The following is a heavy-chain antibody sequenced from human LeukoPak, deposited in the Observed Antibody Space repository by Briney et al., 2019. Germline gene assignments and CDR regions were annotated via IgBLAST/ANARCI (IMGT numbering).Heavy chain of an antibody. J-gene: IGHJ4*02. Sequence: PGGSLRLSSAASGFTFSSYGMSWVRQAPGKGLEWVSGISWNSGSIGYADSVKGRFTISRDNAKNSLYLQMNSLRAEDMALYYCAKGPDYDILTPIDYWGQGTLVTVSS. V-gene: IGHV3-9*03. CDR2: ISWNSGSI. CDR3: AKGPDYDILTPIDY. D-gene: IGHD3-9*01. CDR1: GFTFSSYG.